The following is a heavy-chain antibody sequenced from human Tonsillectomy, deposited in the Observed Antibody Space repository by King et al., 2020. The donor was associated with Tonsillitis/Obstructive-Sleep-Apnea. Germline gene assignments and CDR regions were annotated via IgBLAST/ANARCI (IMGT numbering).Heavy chain of an antibody. CDR2: IDPSGSST. Sequence: VQLVESGGEVKKPGESLRICCAGSGYSFRHYWISWVRQMPGKDLEWMTTIDPSGSSTDYSPSFRGHVTVSVDKSINTAYLQWSSLKPSDTAMYYCARPPLGTNWFDPWGQGTLVTVAS. CDR1: GYSFRHYW. J-gene: IGHJ5*02. V-gene: IGHV5-10-1*01. D-gene: IGHD7-27*01. CDR3: ARPPLGTNWFDP.